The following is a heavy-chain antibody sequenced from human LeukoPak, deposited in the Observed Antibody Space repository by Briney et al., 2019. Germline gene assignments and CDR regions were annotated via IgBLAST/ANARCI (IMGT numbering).Heavy chain of an antibody. J-gene: IGHJ4*02. Sequence: SETLSLTCAVYGGSFSGYYWSWLRQPPGKGLEWIGEINHSGSTNYNPSLKSRGTISVDTSKNQFSLKLSSVTAADTAVYYCASLSYYYDSSKNLSDYWGQGTLVTVSS. CDR2: INHSGST. V-gene: IGHV4-34*01. CDR3: ASLSYYYDSSKNLSDY. CDR1: GGSFSGYY. D-gene: IGHD3-22*01.